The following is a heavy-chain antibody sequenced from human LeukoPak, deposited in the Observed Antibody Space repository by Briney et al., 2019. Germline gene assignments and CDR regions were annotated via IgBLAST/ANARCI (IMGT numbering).Heavy chain of an antibody. CDR3: ARGGSGWT. V-gene: IGHV3-48*03. J-gene: IGHJ5*02. Sequence: GGCLRLSCAASGFTFSGYEMNWVRQAPGKGLDSVSYISSSGSTIYYSASVKGRFTISRDNAKNSLYLQMNSLRAEDTAVYYCARGGSGWTWGQGKLVTVSS. CDR1: GFTFSGYE. D-gene: IGHD6-19*01. CDR2: ISSSGSTI.